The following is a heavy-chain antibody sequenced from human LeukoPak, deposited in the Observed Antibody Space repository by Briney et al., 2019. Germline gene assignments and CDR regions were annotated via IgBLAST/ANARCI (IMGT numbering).Heavy chain of an antibody. D-gene: IGHD2-2*02. CDR3: ARPFDIVVVPAAIGAFDI. J-gene: IGHJ3*02. CDR1: GGSFSGYY. Sequence: SETLSLTCAVYGGSFSGYYWSWIRQPPGKGLEWIGEINHSGSTNYNPSLKSRVTISVDTSKNQFSLKLSSVTAADTAVYYCARPFDIVVVPAAIGAFDIWGQGTMVTVSS. CDR2: INHSGST. V-gene: IGHV4-34*01.